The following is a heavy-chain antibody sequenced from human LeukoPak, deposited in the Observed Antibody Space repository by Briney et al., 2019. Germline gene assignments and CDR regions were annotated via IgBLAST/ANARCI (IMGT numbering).Heavy chain of an antibody. CDR2: INPNSDYT. J-gene: IGHJ4*02. CDR1: GYSFTVYY. D-gene: IGHD2-21*01. Sequence: ASVKVSCKASGYSFTVYYIHWVRQAPGQGLEWMGWINPNSDYTSYAQKFQGRITLTRDTSISTVYMELSPLTSDDTAVYYCAVAPGDYWGQGTLVSVSA. CDR3: AVAPGDY. V-gene: IGHV1-2*02.